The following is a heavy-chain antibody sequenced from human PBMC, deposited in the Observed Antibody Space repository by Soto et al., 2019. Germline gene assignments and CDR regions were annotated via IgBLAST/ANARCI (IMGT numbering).Heavy chain of an antibody. J-gene: IGHJ4*02. CDR3: AREEAGIGIPLFKD. D-gene: IGHD2-21*01. V-gene: IGHV3-23*01. CDR2: ISAGGYDT. CDR1: GFTFSNYA. Sequence: EVQLLESGGGLVQPGGSLRLSCAASGFTFSNYAMSWVRQAPGKGLEWVSGISAGGYDTYYTDSVKGRFTISRDNSKDTLYLQMNSLRAGDMAVYYCAREEAGIGIPLFKDWGQGALVTVSS.